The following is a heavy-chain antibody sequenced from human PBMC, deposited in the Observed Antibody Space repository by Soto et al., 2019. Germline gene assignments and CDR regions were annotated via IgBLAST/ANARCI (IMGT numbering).Heavy chain of an antibody. Sequence: QVQLGQSGAEVKKPGASVKVSCKASGYTFTSYDINWVRQAIGQGLEWMGWMNPNSGNTGYAQKFQGRVTMTRNTSISTAYMEVSSLRSEDTAVYYCARGRHILGATIAACWGQGTLVTVSS. V-gene: IGHV1-8*01. CDR1: GYTFTSYD. CDR3: ARGRHILGATIAAC. CDR2: MNPNSGNT. J-gene: IGHJ4*02. D-gene: IGHD1-26*01.